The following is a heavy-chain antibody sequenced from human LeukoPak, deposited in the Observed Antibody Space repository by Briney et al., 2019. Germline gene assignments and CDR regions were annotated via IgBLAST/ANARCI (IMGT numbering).Heavy chain of an antibody. Sequence: PGGSLRLSCAASGFTFSSYSMNWVRQAPGKGLEWVSGISWNSGSIGYADSVKGRFTISRDNAKNSLYLQMNSLRAEDTALYYCARGYSYEPTSEFDYWGQGTLVTVSS. J-gene: IGHJ4*02. CDR1: GFTFSSYS. V-gene: IGHV3-9*01. CDR3: ARGYSYEPTSEFDY. D-gene: IGHD5-18*01. CDR2: ISWNSGSI.